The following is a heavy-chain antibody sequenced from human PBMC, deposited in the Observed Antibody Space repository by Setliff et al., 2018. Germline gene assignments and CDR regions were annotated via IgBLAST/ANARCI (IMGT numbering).Heavy chain of an antibody. Sequence: ASVKVSCKASGYRFNTYDINWVRQAPGQGLEWMGWMNPNNDDTGSAHKFQDRVTMTVNRAISTAYLELSGLTPDDTAVYFCARGRGFSGLESTVDFFEYWGPGTLVTVSS. D-gene: IGHD6-19*01. CDR3: ARGRGFSGLESTVDFFEY. J-gene: IGHJ4*02. CDR1: GYRFNTYD. V-gene: IGHV1-8*01. CDR2: MNPNNDDT.